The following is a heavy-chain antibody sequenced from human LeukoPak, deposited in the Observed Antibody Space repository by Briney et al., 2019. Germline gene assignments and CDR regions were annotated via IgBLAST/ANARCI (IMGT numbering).Heavy chain of an antibody. Sequence: SAKVSCKASGGTFSSYAISWVRQAPGQGLEWMGRIFPIFATANYAQKFQGRVTITADESTSTAYMELSSLRSEDTAVYYCARESGSYEAYFDYWGQGTLVTVSS. CDR3: ARESGSYEAYFDY. J-gene: IGHJ4*02. CDR2: IFPIFATA. CDR1: GGTFSSYA. D-gene: IGHD1-26*01. V-gene: IGHV1-69*15.